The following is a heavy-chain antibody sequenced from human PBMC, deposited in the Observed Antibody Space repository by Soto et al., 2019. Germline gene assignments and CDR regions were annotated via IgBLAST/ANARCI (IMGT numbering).Heavy chain of an antibody. CDR1: GFTFSSYA. Sequence: LSLTCAASGFTFSSYAMNWVRQAPGKGLEWVSAISGSGGSTYYADSVKGRFTISRDNSKNTLYLQMNSLRAEDTAVYYCAKDSWGEGSGSFDYWGQGTLVTVSS. V-gene: IGHV3-23*01. J-gene: IGHJ4*02. D-gene: IGHD1-26*01. CDR2: ISGSGGST. CDR3: AKDSWGEGSGSFDY.